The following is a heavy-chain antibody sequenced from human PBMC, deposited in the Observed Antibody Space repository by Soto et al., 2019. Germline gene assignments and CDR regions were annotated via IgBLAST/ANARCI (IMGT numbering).Heavy chain of an antibody. CDR3: AREISALGWFDP. CDR2: ISAYNGNT. V-gene: IGHV1-18*01. J-gene: IGHJ5*02. D-gene: IGHD2-15*01. CDR1: GYTFTSYG. Sequence: QVQLVQSGAEVKKPGASVKVSCKASGYTFTSYGISWVRQAPGQGLEWMGWISAYNGNTKYAQKLQGRGTMTTDTSTRTAYMELRSLRSDDPAVYYCAREISALGWFDPGGQGTLVTVSS.